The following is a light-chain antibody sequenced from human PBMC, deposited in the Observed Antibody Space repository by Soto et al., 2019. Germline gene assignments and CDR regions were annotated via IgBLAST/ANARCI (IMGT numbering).Light chain of an antibody. Sequence: QSALTQPPSASGSPGQSVTISCTGTSSDVGGYNFVSWYQQHPGRAPKLMIYEVSKRPSGVPDRCSGSKSGNTASLTVSGLQAEDEADYYCSSYAGSSNFYVFGTGTKVTVL. CDR3: SSYAGSSNFYV. CDR1: SSDVGGYNF. V-gene: IGLV2-8*01. CDR2: EVS. J-gene: IGLJ1*01.